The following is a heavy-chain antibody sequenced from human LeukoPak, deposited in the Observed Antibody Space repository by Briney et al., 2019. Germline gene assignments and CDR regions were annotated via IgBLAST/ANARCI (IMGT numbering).Heavy chain of an antibody. CDR3: AREFVVDTAMVTANWFDP. V-gene: IGHV4-34*01. J-gene: IGHJ5*02. CDR1: GGSFSGYY. Sequence: SSETLSLTCAVYGGSFSGYYWSWIRQPPGKGLEWIGEINHSGSTNYNPSLKSRVTISVDTSKNQFSLKLSSVTAADTAVYYCAREFVVDTAMVTANWFDPWGQGTLVTVSS. D-gene: IGHD5-18*01. CDR2: INHSGST.